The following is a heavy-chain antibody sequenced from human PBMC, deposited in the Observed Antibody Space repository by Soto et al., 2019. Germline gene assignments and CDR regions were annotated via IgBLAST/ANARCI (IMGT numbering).Heavy chain of an antibody. CDR3: AKDLGVWFGESLFDY. CDR1: GFTFSSYA. Sequence: GGSLRLSCAASGFTFSSYAMSWVRQAPGKGLEWVSAISGSGGSTYYADSVKGRFTISRDNSKNTLYLQMNSLRAEDTAVYYCAKDLGVWFGESLFDYWGQGTLVTVSS. V-gene: IGHV3-23*01. D-gene: IGHD3-10*01. J-gene: IGHJ4*02. CDR2: ISGSGGST.